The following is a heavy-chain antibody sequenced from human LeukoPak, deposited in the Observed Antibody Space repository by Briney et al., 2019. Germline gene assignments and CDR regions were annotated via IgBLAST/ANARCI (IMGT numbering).Heavy chain of an antibody. CDR3: ARVGATFINCFDP. J-gene: IGHJ5*02. CDR2: IIPNIGIA. V-gene: IGHV1-69*02. D-gene: IGHD1-26*01. Sequence: SVTVSFTASGSTFTSYTNSWVWHPPAQGLELEWRIIPNIGIANNSHKSQGRVTITADDTTSTAYREPSSLRSEDTSVYDCARVGATFINCFDPWGQGTLVTVSS. CDR1: GSTFTSYT.